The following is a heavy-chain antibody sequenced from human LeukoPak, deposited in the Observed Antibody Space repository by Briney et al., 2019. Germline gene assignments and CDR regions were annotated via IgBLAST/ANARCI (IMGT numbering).Heavy chain of an antibody. CDR1: GGSISSYH. D-gene: IGHD3-3*01. CDR2: IYYSGST. V-gene: IGHV4-59*01. J-gene: IGHJ4*02. CDR3: ARASVFGVVTPFDY. Sequence: PSETLSLTCTVSGGSISSYHWSWIRQPPGKGLEWIGYIYYSGSTNYNPSLKSRVTISVDTSKNQFSLKLSSVTAADTAVYYCARASVFGVVTPFDYWGQGTLVTVSS.